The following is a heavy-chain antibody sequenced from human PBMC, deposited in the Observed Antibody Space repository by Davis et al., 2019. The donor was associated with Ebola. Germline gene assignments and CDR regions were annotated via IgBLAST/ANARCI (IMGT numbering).Heavy chain of an antibody. Sequence: PGGSLRLSCAASGFTFSSYSMNWVRQAPGKGLEWVSSISSNSGHTYYADSVKGRFTISRDNAKNSLYLQMNGLRAEDTAVYYCARELAVVYFDYWGQGFLVTVSS. CDR3: ARELAVVYFDY. V-gene: IGHV3-21*01. D-gene: IGHD6-19*01. J-gene: IGHJ4*02. CDR2: ISSNSGHT. CDR1: GFTFSSYS.